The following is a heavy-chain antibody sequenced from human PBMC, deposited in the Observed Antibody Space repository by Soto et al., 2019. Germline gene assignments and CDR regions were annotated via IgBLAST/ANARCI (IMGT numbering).Heavy chain of an antibody. CDR3: ARDRAGYYDSSGYYFGAFDI. CDR2: ISSSSSTI. CDR1: GFTFSSYS. D-gene: IGHD3-22*01. V-gene: IGHV3-48*02. Sequence: GGSLRLSCAASGFTFSSYSMNWVRQAPGKGLEWVSYISSSSSTIYYADSVKGRFTISRDNAKNSLYLQMNSLRDEDTAVYYSARDRAGYYDSSGYYFGAFDIWGQGTMVTVSS. J-gene: IGHJ3*02.